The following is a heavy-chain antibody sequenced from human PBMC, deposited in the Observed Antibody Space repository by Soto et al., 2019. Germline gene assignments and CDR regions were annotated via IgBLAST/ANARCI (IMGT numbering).Heavy chain of an antibody. CDR2: IFNSGTT. D-gene: IGHD1-26*01. CDR3: ALALGPTTGLDY. J-gene: IGHJ4*02. CDR1: GASTVSHYH. Sequence: QVQLQESGPGLVKPSQTLSLTCSVSGASTVSHYHWTWIRQPPGKGLEWMGYIFNSGTTFYNPSLTSRLSICLDTSGNHFSLELRSVTAADTAVYYCALALGPTTGLDYWGQGTLVTVSS. V-gene: IGHV4-31*02.